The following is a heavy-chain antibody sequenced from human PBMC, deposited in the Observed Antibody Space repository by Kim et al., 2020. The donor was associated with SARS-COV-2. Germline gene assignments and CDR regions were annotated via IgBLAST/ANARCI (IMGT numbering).Heavy chain of an antibody. D-gene: IGHD3-10*01. CDR3: VRDLLWGDIAESFQH. J-gene: IGHJ1*01. CDR1: GFTFSSYG. V-gene: IGHV3-33*05. Sequence: GGSLRLSCSASGFTFSSYGMHWVRQAPGKGLEWVAVISDDADRKYYADSVKGRFIISRDNSENTLYLHMNSLRVEDTAVYYCVRDLLWGDIAESFQHWGQGNLVSVSS. CDR2: ISDDADRK.